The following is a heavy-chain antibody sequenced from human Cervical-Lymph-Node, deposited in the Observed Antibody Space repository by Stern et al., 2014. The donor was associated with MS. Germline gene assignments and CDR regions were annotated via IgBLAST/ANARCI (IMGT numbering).Heavy chain of an antibody. CDR3: VLPSKVTTAAFDV. CDR2: ILPIFDTP. Sequence: QVQLVQSGAEVKKPGSSVNVSCKASGGTFTSFSINWVRQVPGQSLEWMGGILPIFDTPNLAQKFQGRVTITADSSTSTVYMALNSLRSDDTAVYYCVLPSKVTTAAFDVWGRGTMVTVSS. J-gene: IGHJ3*01. CDR1: GGTFTSFS. D-gene: IGHD4-17*01. V-gene: IGHV1-69*06.